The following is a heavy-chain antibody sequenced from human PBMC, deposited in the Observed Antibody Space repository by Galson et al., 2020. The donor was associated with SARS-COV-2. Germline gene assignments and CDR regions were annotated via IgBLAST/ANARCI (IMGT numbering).Heavy chain of an antibody. CDR1: GASLSSGDYY. V-gene: IGHV4-30-4*01. Sequence: SETLSLTCFVSGASLSSGDYYWSWIRQSPGKGLEWIGCIHYSGSSYYSPSLKSRASLSIDMSKNHFSLRLTSVTAADTAVYYCATVLGDWFDPWSQGTLVTVSS. CDR2: IHYSGSS. CDR3: ATVLGDWFDP. J-gene: IGHJ5*02.